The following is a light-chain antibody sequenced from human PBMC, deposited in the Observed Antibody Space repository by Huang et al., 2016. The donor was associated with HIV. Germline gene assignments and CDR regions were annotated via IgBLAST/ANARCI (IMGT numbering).Light chain of an antibody. CDR1: QRVSSY. V-gene: IGKV3-11*01. CDR3: QQRSNWPPRIT. Sequence: EIVLTQSPAPLSLSPGERATLSCRASQRVSSYLAWYQKKPGQAPRLLIYDASNRATGIPARFSGSGSGTDFTLTISSLEPEDFAVYYCQQRSNWPPRITFGGGTKVEIK. CDR2: DAS. J-gene: IGKJ4*01.